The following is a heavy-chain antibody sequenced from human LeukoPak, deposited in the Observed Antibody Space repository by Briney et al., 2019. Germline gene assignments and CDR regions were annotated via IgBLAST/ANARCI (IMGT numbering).Heavy chain of an antibody. V-gene: IGHV3-66*01. CDR1: GFTFSSYG. D-gene: IGHD4-17*01. CDR2: IYSGGST. CDR3: ARERPDYGDYMGSLDY. Sequence: PGGSLRLSCAASGFTFSSYGMHWVRQAPGKGLEWVSVIYSGGSTYYADSVKGRFTISRDNSKNTLYLQMNSLRADDTAVYYCARERPDYGDYMGSLDYWGQGTLVTVSS. J-gene: IGHJ4*02.